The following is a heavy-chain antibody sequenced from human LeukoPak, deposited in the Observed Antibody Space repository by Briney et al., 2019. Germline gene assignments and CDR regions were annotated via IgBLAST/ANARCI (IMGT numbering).Heavy chain of an antibody. J-gene: IGHJ6*03. Sequence: SVKVSCKASGGTFSSYAISWVRQAPGQGLEWMGRIIPIFGTATYAQKFQGRVTITADKSTSTAYMELNSLRAEDTAVYYCAKIVTTVVTPGYYYYYYMDVWGKGTTVTVSS. CDR3: AKIVTTVVTPGYYYYYYMDV. V-gene: IGHV1-69*06. CDR1: GGTFSSYA. D-gene: IGHD4-23*01. CDR2: IIPIFGTA.